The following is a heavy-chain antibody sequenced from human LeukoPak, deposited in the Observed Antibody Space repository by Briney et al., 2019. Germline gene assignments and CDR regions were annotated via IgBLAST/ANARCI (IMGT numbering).Heavy chain of an antibody. Sequence: GGSLRLSCVASGFPFSSYGMHWVRQAPGKGLEWVAVIWSVGGAEYYADSVKGRFTISRDNSKNTLYLQMNSLRAEDTAVYYCARDMSSGYAFDYWGQGTLVTVSS. D-gene: IGHD5-12*01. V-gene: IGHV3-33*01. CDR3: ARDMSSGYAFDY. CDR2: IWSVGGAE. CDR1: GFPFSSYG. J-gene: IGHJ4*02.